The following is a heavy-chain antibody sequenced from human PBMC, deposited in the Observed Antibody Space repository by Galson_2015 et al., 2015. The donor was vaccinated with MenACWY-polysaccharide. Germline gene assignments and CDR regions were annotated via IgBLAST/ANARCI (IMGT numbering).Heavy chain of an antibody. CDR2: ILSDGSST. CDR3: ASSIQLES. J-gene: IGHJ5*02. CDR1: GFTLSSSW. Sequence: SLRLSCAASGFTLSSSWMHWVRQAPGKGLVWVSPILSDGSSTSYADSVRGRFTISRDNPKNMLHLQMNSLRAEDTAVYYCASSIQLESWGQGTLVTVSS. D-gene: IGHD3-10*01. V-gene: IGHV3-74*01.